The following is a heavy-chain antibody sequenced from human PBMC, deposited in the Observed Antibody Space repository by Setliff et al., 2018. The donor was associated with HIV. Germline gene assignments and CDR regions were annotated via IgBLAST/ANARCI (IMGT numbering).Heavy chain of an antibody. Sequence: PSETLSLTCAVYGGSFRGYYWSWIRQPPGKGLEWIGEINHSGSTNYNPSLKSRVTISVDTSKSQFSLKLSSVTAADTAVYYCARGVRDNSGWSSYYFDYWGQGTLVTVSS. CDR2: INHSGST. D-gene: IGHD6-19*01. V-gene: IGHV4-34*01. CDR1: GGSFRGYY. J-gene: IGHJ4*02. CDR3: ARGVRDNSGWSSYYFDY.